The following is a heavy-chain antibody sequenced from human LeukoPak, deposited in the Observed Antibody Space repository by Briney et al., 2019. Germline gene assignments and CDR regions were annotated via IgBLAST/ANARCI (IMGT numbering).Heavy chain of an antibody. J-gene: IGHJ3*02. CDR2: IYHSGST. D-gene: IGHD3-22*01. CDR3: ASCFDSSGYPLHAFHI. Sequence: SETLSLTCAVSGGSISSSNWWSWVRQPPGKGLEWIGEIYHSGSTNYNPSLKSRVTISLDTSKDQFSLKMNSVTAADTAVYYCASCFDSSGYPLHAFHIWGQGTMVTVSS. CDR1: GGSISSSNW. V-gene: IGHV4-4*02.